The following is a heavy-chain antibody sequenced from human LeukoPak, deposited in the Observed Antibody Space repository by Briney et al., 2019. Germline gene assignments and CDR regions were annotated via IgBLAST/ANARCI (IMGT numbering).Heavy chain of an antibody. J-gene: IGHJ6*02. D-gene: IGHD6-25*01. Sequence: GGSLRLSCAGSGFTFSTYSMNWVRQAPGKGLEWVSYISSSSATIYHSDSVKGRFTISRDNAKNSLYLQMNSLRDEDTAVYYCARQDTSGPWRLYGVHVWGQGTTVTVSS. CDR1: GFTFSTYS. CDR3: ARQDTSGPWRLYGVHV. CDR2: ISSSSATI. V-gene: IGHV3-48*02.